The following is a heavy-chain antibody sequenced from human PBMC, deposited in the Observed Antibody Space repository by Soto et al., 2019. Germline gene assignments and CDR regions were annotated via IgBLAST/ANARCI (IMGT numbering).Heavy chain of an antibody. CDR2: IIPIFGTA. V-gene: IGHV1-69*12. D-gene: IGHD3-3*01. Sequence: QVQLVQSGAEVKKPGSSVKVSCKASGGTFSSYAISWVRQAPGQGLEWMGGIIPIFGTANYAQKFQGRVTNNADASKSPALMEPNRLESEGTAVYYCAEVRVRFLEWLGSKGWGQGTLVTVSS. CDR1: GGTFSSYA. J-gene: IGHJ4*02. CDR3: AEVRVRFLEWLGSKG.